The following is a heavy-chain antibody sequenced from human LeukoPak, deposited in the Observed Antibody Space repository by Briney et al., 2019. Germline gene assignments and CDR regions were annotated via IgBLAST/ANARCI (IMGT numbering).Heavy chain of an antibody. D-gene: IGHD2-21*02. CDR3: ASGYCGGDCPGAFDI. CDR2: IYHSGST. Sequence: KPSQTLSLTCAVSGGSISSGGYSWSWIRQPPGKGLEWIGNIYHSGSTYYNPSLKSRVTISVDRSKNQFSLKLSSVTAADTAVYYCASGYCGGDCPGAFDIWGQGTMVTVSS. V-gene: IGHV4-30-2*01. CDR1: GGSISSGGYS. J-gene: IGHJ3*02.